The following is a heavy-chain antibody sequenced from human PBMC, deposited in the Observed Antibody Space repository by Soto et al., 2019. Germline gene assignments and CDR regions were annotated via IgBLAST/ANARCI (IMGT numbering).Heavy chain of an antibody. Sequence: ASVKVSCKASGYTLSSYGISWVRQAPGQGLEWMGWISAYNGNTDYAQKFQGRVTMTADTSTDTAYVELRRLTSDDTAVYYCARDSPYSGYDRLDYWGQGPPVTVSS. J-gene: IGHJ4*02. CDR2: ISAYNGNT. D-gene: IGHD5-12*01. CDR3: ARDSPYSGYDRLDY. CDR1: GYTLSSYG. V-gene: IGHV1-18*04.